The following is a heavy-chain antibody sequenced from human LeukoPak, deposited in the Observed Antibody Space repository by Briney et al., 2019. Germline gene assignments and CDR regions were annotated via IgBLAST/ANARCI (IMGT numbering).Heavy chain of an antibody. CDR1: GGTFSSYA. D-gene: IGHD3-3*01. CDR2: ITPLFGTA. Sequence: ASVKVSCKASGGTFSSYAISWVRQRPGQGLEWMGGITPLFGTANYAQKFQGRVTITADESASTAYMELSSLRSEDTAVYYCARDHYDFWSGSSDAFDIWGQGTMVTVSS. CDR3: ARDHYDFWSGSSDAFDI. V-gene: IGHV1-69*13. J-gene: IGHJ3*02.